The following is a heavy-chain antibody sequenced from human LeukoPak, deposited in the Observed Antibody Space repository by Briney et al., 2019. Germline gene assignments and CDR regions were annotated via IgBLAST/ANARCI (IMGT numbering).Heavy chain of an antibody. CDR1: GYTFTGYY. CDR3: ARPGNSSFDY. Sequence: GASVKVSCKASGYTFTGYYMHWVRQAPGQGLEWMGWMNPNSGNTGYTQKFRGRVTMTRDTSTNTAFLQLSSLTSDDTAVYYCARPGNSSFDYWGQGTLVTVSS. D-gene: IGHD6-6*01. V-gene: IGHV1-8*02. CDR2: MNPNSGNT. J-gene: IGHJ4*02.